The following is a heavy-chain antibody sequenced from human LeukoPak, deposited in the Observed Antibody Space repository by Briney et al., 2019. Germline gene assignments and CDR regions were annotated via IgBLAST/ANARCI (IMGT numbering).Heavy chain of an antibody. CDR3: AREHYYGSGSYQN. D-gene: IGHD3-10*01. CDR2: INHSGST. V-gene: IGHV4-34*01. CDR1: GGSFSGYY. J-gene: IGHJ4*02. Sequence: SETLSLTCAVYGGSFSGYYWSWIRQPPGKGLEWIGEINHSGSTNYNPSLKSRVTISVDTSKNQFSLKLSSVTAADTAVYYCAREHYYGSGSYQNWGQGTLVTVSS.